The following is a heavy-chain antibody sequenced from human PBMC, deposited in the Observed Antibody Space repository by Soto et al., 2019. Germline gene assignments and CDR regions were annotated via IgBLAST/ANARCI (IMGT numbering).Heavy chain of an antibody. D-gene: IGHD2-2*02. CDR1: GGSISSYY. CDR3: ARHYVQYRSSTSCYSAFDI. J-gene: IGHJ3*02. V-gene: IGHV4-59*08. CDR2: IYYSGST. Sequence: SETLSLTCTVSGGSISSYYWSWIRQPPGKGLEWIGYIYYSGSTNYNPSLKSRVTISVDTSKNQFSLKLSSVTAADTAVYYCARHYVQYRSSTSCYSAFDIWGQGTMVTVSS.